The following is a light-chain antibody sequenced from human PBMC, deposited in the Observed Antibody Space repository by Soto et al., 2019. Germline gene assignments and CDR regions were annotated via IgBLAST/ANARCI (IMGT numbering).Light chain of an antibody. Sequence: IVMTQSPDSLAVSLVESATINCKSSQSVLHSPNNKNYLAWYQHKPGQPPKMLIYWASSRESGVPDRFSGSGSGTDFTLTIGSLQAEDVALYYCQQYYSSPVTFGQGTRLEIK. J-gene: IGKJ5*01. V-gene: IGKV4-1*01. CDR2: WAS. CDR3: QQYYSSPVT. CDR1: QSVLHSPNNKNY.